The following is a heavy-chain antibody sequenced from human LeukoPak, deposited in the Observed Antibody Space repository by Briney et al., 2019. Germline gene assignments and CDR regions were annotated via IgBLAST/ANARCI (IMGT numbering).Heavy chain of an antibody. J-gene: IGHJ4*02. D-gene: IGHD3-9*01. CDR3: ARSRDWYADY. Sequence: GGSLRLSCAASGFDFNIYSMNWVRQAPGKGPEWISYMTGNSKTISYADSVKDRFTISRDNAENSLFLQMNSLRAEDTAIYYCARSRDWYADYWGQGSLVTVSS. CDR1: GFDFNIYS. CDR2: MTGNSKTI. V-gene: IGHV3-48*01.